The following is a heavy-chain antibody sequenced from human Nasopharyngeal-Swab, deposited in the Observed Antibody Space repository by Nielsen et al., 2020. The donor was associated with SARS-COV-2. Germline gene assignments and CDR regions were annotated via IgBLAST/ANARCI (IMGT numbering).Heavy chain of an antibody. V-gene: IGHV4-59*01. D-gene: IGHD2-21*01. Sequence: SETLSLTCTVSGGSISSYYWSWIRQPPGKGLERIGYIYYSGSTNYNPSLKSRVTISVDTSKNQFSLKLSSVTAADTAVYYCAGVVVPSGSFDYWGQGTLVTVSS. CDR2: IYYSGST. CDR3: AGVVVPSGSFDY. CDR1: GGSISSYY. J-gene: IGHJ4*02.